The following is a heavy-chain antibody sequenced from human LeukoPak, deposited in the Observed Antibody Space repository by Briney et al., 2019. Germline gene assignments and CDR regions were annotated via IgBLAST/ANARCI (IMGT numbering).Heavy chain of an antibody. Sequence: GGSLRLSCATSGFTFSSYDMHWVRQATGESLEWVSAIGTAGDTYYPGSVKGRFTISRDNAKNSLYLQMNNLRAGDTAVYYCSRGGAPAGYAYDIWGHGTVVTVSS. J-gene: IGHJ3*02. CDR3: SRGGAPAGYAYDI. D-gene: IGHD6-13*01. CDR1: GFTFSSYD. V-gene: IGHV3-13*01. CDR2: IGTAGDT.